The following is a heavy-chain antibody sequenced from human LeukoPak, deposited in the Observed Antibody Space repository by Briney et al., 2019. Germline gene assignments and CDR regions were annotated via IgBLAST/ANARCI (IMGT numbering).Heavy chain of an antibody. J-gene: IGHJ4*02. CDR1: GFDISYNY. V-gene: IGHV3-53*01. CDR2: IHTGGTT. D-gene: IGHD3-10*01. Sequence: GSLRLSCAASGFDISYNYVGWVRQAPGKGLEWVSVIHTGGTTHYADSVKGRSTISKDNSNNTVYLQMNSVGVEDTAVYYCARVWFGYFFQWGQGALVTVSS. CDR3: ARVWFGYFFQ.